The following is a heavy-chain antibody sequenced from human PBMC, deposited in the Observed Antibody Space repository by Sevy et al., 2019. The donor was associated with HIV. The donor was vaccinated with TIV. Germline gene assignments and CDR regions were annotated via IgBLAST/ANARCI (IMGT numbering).Heavy chain of an antibody. CDR2: IYSGGST. J-gene: IGHJ4*02. CDR3: ARGSLDPPLDY. Sequence: GGSLRLSCAASGFTVSSNYMSWVRQAPGKGLGWVSVIYSGGSTFYADSVKGRFTISRDNSKLYLQMNSLRAEDTAVYYCARGSLDPPLDYWGQGTLVTVSS. V-gene: IGHV3-53*01. D-gene: IGHD3-9*01. CDR1: GFTVSSNY.